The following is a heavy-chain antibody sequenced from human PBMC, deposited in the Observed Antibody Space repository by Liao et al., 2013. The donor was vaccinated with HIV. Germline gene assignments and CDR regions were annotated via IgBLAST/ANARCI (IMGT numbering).Heavy chain of an antibody. J-gene: IGHJ2*01. CDR2: SLHGGTT. V-gene: IGHV4-30-2*06. CDR3: ARVQWEPAPNWYSDL. CDR1: GGSMNRGGYF. D-gene: IGHD1-26*01. Sequence: QLQLLESGSGLVKPSQTLSLTCDVSGGSMNRGGYFWTWIRQSVGKGLEWIGYSLHGGTTNYNPSLKSRVSISADTSSNHVSLKLTSVTAADTAVYYCARVQWEPAPNWYSDLWGRGTLVIVSS.